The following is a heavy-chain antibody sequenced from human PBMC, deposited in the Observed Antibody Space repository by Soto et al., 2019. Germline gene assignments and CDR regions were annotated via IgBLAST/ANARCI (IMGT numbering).Heavy chain of an antibody. D-gene: IGHD3-10*01. CDR3: ARRGPQYMDV. CDR1: GYKFFGDG. J-gene: IGHJ6*04. V-gene: IGHV1-18*04. Sequence: QDQLLQSGDEVKSRGASVKVSCRPSGYKFFGDGVSWVRQAPGQGLEWLGWINRHNGQTHYAQNFDGRVTMTTDTSTNTAYMELRSLRYDDTAVYYCARRGPQYMDVWGKGTTIIVSS. CDR2: INRHNGQT.